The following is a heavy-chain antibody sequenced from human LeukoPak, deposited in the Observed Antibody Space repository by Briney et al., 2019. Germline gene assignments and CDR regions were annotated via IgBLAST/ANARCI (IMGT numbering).Heavy chain of an antibody. CDR2: ISYDGGNK. V-gene: IGHV3-30*01. J-gene: IGHJ6*03. CDR1: GSTFSSYA. Sequence: PGRSLRLSCAASGSTFSSYAMHWVRQAPGKGLEWVAVISYDGGNKYYADSVKGRFTISRDNSKNTLYLQMNSLRAEDTAVYYCARGYPGYMDVWGKGTTVTVSS. D-gene: IGHD3-16*02. CDR3: ARGYPGYMDV.